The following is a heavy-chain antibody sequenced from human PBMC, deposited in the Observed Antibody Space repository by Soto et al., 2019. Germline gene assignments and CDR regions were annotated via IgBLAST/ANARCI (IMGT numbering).Heavy chain of an antibody. J-gene: IGHJ3*02. CDR3: ARVYYDIFLDPAAFDI. CDR2: ISSSSSYI. D-gene: IGHD3-9*01. CDR1: GFTFSSYS. Sequence: GGSLRLSCAASGFTFSSYSMNWVRQAPGKGVEWVSSISSSSSYIYYADSVKGRFTISRDNAKNSLYLQMNSLRAEDTAVYYCARVYYDIFLDPAAFDIWGQGTMVTVSS. V-gene: IGHV3-21*01.